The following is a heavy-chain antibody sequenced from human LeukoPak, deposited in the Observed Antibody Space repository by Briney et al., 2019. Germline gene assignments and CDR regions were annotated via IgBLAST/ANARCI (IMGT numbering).Heavy chain of an antibody. Sequence: SETLSLTCTVSGYSISSGYYWGWIRQPPGKGLEWIGSIYYSGNTYYNPSLKSRVTISIDTSKNQFSLKLSSVTAADTAVYYCARANYYDSSGYSRGAFDIWGQGAMVSVSS. J-gene: IGHJ3*02. CDR1: GYSISSGYY. CDR2: IYYSGNT. D-gene: IGHD3-22*01. V-gene: IGHV4-38-2*02. CDR3: ARANYYDSSGYSRGAFDI.